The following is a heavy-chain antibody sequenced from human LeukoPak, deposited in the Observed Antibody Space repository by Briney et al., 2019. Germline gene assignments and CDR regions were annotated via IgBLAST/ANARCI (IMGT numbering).Heavy chain of an antibody. J-gene: IGHJ4*02. V-gene: IGHV4-4*07. CDR1: GGSISSYY. D-gene: IGHD3-10*01. CDR2: IYTSGST. Sequence: WETLSLTCTVSGGSISSYYWSWIRQPAGKGLEWIGRIYTSGSTNYNPSLKSRVTMSVDTSKNQFSLKLSSVTAADTAVYYCARARGVGTMVRGEWYYFDYWGQGTLVTVSS. CDR3: ARARGVGTMVRGEWYYFDY.